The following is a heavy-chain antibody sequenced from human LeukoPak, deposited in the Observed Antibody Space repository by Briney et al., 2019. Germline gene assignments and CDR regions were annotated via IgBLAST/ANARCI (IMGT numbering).Heavy chain of an antibody. Sequence: GGSLRLSCAPSGLTFSSSWIHWVRQAPGKGLVWVSRINTDGSNTIYADSVKGRFTISRDNAKNTLYLQMNSLRAEDTAVYYCSRDQAITGPTTADYWGQGTLVTVSS. CDR2: INTDGSNT. CDR1: GLTFSSSW. V-gene: IGHV3-74*01. D-gene: IGHD1-7*01. CDR3: SRDQAITGPTTADY. J-gene: IGHJ4*02.